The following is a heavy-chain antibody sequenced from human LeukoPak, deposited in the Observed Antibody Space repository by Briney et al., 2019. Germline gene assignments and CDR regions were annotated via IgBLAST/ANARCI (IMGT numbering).Heavy chain of an antibody. V-gene: IGHV4-30-4*08. J-gene: IGHJ4*02. D-gene: IGHD5-18*01. Sequence: SETLSLTCTVSGGSISSGDYYWSWLRQPPGKGLEWIGYIYYSGNTYYNPSLKSRVTISVDTSKNHFSLKLASVTAADTAVYFCARDTAGVGTKDWGQGFLVTVSS. CDR1: GGSISSGDYY. CDR2: IYYSGNT. CDR3: ARDTAGVGTKD.